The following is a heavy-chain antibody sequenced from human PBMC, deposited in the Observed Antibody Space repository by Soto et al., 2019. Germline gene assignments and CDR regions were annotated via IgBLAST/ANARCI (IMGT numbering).Heavy chain of an antibody. CDR3: ASRVAGIYHYHYGMIV. D-gene: IGHD6-19*01. CDR1: GYSISSGYY. V-gene: IGHV4-38-2*01. CDR2: IYHSGST. J-gene: IGHJ6*02. Sequence: NPSETLSLTGAVSGYSISSGYYWGWIRQSPGKGLEWIGSIYHSGSTYYNPSLKSRVTISVDTSKNQFSLKLRSVTAADTAAYYCASRVAGIYHYHYGMIVCGPGTTVTVSS.